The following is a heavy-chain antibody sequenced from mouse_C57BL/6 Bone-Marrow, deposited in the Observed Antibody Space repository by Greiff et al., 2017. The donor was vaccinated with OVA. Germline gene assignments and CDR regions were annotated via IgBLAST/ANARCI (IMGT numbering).Heavy chain of an antibody. CDR2: INPNNGGT. Sequence: VQLKQSGPELVKPGASVKIPCKASGYTFTDYNMDWVKQSHGKSLEWIGDINPNNGGTIYNQKFKGKATLTVDKSSSTAYMELRSLTSEDTAVYYCASEGLGYWYFDVWGTGTTVTVSS. D-gene: IGHD3-3*01. CDR3: ASEGLGYWYFDV. J-gene: IGHJ1*03. V-gene: IGHV1-18*01. CDR1: GYTFTDYN.